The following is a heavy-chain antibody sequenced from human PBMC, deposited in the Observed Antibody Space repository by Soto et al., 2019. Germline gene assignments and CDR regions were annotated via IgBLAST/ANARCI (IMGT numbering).Heavy chain of an antibody. D-gene: IGHD3-3*01. V-gene: IGHV1-2*02. CDR2: INPATGAA. J-gene: IGHJ3*02. Sequence: QLHLVQSGAVVKKPGASVTVSCSASGYPVTAYYMHWVRQAPGRGLEWMGGINPATGAAKYTQTFQGRVTMTRDTSTSTVFMELSGLTSEDTAGFSWARGGGVGVAGSAAFDMWGQGTLVTVSS. CDR3: ARGGGVGVAGSAAFDM. CDR1: GYPVTAYY.